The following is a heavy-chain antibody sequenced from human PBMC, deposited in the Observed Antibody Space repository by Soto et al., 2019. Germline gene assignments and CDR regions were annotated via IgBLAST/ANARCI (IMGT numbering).Heavy chain of an antibody. J-gene: IGHJ2*01. CDR2: ITPVFGTA. CDR1: GGTFSKYA. CDR3: AQARGLALVGPGRFVL. D-gene: IGHD3-22*01. V-gene: IGHV1-69*12. Sequence: QVQLMQSGAEVKKPGSSVKVSCKASGGTFSKYASSWVRQAPGQGLEWMGGITPVFGTAKYAQKFKGRVTLTADESMNTDCMELGRLCSEDTAIYYCAQARGLALVGPGRFVLGVRGTLVAVSS.